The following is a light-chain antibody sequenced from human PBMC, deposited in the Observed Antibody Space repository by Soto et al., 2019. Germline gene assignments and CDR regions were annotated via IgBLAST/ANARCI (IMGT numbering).Light chain of an antibody. CDR3: QQYGSSPSWT. CDR1: QSVRSSN. CDR2: GAS. V-gene: IGKV3-20*01. Sequence: EIVLTQSPGTLPLSPGERATLSCRASQSVRSSNLAWYQQKPGQPPRLLIYGASSRATGIPDRFSGSGSGTDFTLTISRLEPEDVAVYYCQQYGSSPSWTFGQGTKVDIK. J-gene: IGKJ1*01.